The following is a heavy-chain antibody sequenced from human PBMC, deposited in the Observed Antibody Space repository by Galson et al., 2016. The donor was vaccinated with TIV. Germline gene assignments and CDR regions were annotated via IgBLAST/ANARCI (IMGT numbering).Heavy chain of an antibody. J-gene: IGHJ6*02. CDR2: IDPDDSET. V-gene: IGHV5-51*01. CDR3: ARQAGRGYGLDV. Sequence: QSGAEVKKPGEALKISCKGSGYPFSSWWIAWVRQMPGKGLEWMGKIDPDDSETRYSPSFQGQVTISVDKSTRTAFLQWRSLKASDTGMYYCARQAGRGYGLDVWGQGTTVTVSS. CDR1: GYPFSSWW. D-gene: IGHD3-3*01.